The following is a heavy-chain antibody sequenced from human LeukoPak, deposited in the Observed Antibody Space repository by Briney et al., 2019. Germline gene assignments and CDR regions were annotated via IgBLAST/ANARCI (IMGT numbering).Heavy chain of an antibody. D-gene: IGHD3-10*01. CDR3: ARGNYGSGEDYFDL. Sequence: GGPLKISCKGSGSRFTSYWIGWVRQMPGKGLEWMGIIYPGESDTRYSLSFQGQVTISADNSISTAYLQWSSLKASDTAMYYCARGNYGSGEDYFDLWGRGTLVTVSS. CDR2: IYPGESDT. J-gene: IGHJ2*01. CDR1: GSRFTSYW. V-gene: IGHV5-51*01.